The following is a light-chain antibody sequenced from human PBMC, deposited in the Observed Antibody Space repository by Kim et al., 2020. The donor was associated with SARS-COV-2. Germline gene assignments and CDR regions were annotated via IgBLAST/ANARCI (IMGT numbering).Light chain of an antibody. CDR2: GAS. V-gene: IGKV3-20*01. CDR1: QSGSDNY. Sequence: SPGERATLPCRASQSGSDNYLAWYQHKPGQAPRRLIYGASSRATGIPDRFSGSGSGTDFTLTISRLEPEDFAVYFCQQYVGSPRTFGQGTKVEIK. CDR3: QQYVGSPRT. J-gene: IGKJ1*01.